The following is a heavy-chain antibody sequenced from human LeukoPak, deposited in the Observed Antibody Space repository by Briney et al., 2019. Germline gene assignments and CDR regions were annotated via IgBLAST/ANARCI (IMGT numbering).Heavy chain of an antibody. CDR2: ISGSGDTT. V-gene: IGHV3-23*01. CDR3: ANAGSDTMRGY. J-gene: IGHJ4*02. Sequence: GGSLRLSCVASEFTFSSYSMTWVRQAPGKGLEWVSGISGSGDTTYYADSGKGRFTISRDNSKNTLYLQMTNPRADDTAVYYCANAGSDTMRGYWGQGTPVTVSS. D-gene: IGHD3-22*01. CDR1: EFTFSSYS.